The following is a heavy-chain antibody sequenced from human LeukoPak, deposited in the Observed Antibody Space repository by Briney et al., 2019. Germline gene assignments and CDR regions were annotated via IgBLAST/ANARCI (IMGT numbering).Heavy chain of an antibody. D-gene: IGHD2-2*01. CDR3: ARVPYSSSTSCLQYNYYYYMDV. J-gene: IGHJ6*03. CDR1: SYTFNSYG. V-gene: IGHV1-18*01. Sequence: ASVKVSCKDSSYTFNSYGISWVRQAPGQGLEWMGWINPHNGNTNYAQKLQGRVTMTTDTSTSTAYMELRSLKSDDTAVYYCARVPYSSSTSCLQYNYYYYMDVWGKGTTVTVSS. CDR2: INPHNGNT.